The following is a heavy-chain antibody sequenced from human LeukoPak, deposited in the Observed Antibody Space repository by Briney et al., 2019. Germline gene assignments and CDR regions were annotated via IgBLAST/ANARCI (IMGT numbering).Heavy chain of an antibody. J-gene: IGHJ4*02. D-gene: IGHD4-17*01. CDR1: GFTFSSYA. V-gene: IGHV3-23*01. CDR3: AKQPVPYGDQYYFDY. Sequence: GGSLRLSCAASGFTFSSYAMSWVRRAPGKGLEWVSAISGSGGSTFYADSGKGRFTISRDSSKNTLYLQMNSLRAEDTAVYYCAKQPVPYGDQYYFDYWGQGTLVTVSS. CDR2: ISGSGGST.